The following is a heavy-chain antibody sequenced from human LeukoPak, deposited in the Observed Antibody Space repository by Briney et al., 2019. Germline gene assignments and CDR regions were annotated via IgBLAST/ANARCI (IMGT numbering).Heavy chain of an antibody. J-gene: IGHJ3*02. Sequence: GASVKVSCKASGYTFTGYYMHWVRQAPGQGLEWMGWINPNSGGTNYAQKFQGRVTMTRDTSISTAYMELSRLRSDDTAVYYCARDRFTVGDAFDIWGQGTMVTVSS. V-gene: IGHV1-2*02. D-gene: IGHD1-26*01. CDR2: INPNSGGT. CDR3: ARDRFTVGDAFDI. CDR1: GYTFTGYY.